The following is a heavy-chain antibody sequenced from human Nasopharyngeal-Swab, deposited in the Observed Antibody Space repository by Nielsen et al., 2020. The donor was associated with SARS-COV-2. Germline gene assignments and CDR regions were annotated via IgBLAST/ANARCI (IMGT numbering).Heavy chain of an antibody. CDR2: ISTSSSYI. Sequence: GGSLRLSCAASGFTFSTYSMNWVRRAPGKGLEWVSSISTSSSYIYYADSVKGRFTISRDNAKNSLYLQMNSLRAEDTAVYYCAREGKGAFDIWGQGTMVTVSS. CDR1: GFTFSTYS. CDR3: AREGKGAFDI. V-gene: IGHV3-21*01. J-gene: IGHJ3*02.